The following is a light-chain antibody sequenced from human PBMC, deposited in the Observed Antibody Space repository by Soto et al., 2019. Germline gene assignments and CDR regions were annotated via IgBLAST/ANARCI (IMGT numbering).Light chain of an antibody. V-gene: IGKV3-20*01. CDR1: QSVRSTS. J-gene: IGKJ3*01. CDR2: GAS. Sequence: EKVMTQSPATLSVSPGERATLSCRASQSVRSTSLVWYQQKPAQAPRLLIYGASSRATGIPDRFSGGGSGTDFTLTISRLEPEDFAMYYCQRYGRSPCTFGPGTKVDIK. CDR3: QRYGRSPCT.